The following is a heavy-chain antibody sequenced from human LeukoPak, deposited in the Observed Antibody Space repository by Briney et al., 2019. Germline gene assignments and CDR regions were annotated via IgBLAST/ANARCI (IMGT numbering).Heavy chain of an antibody. CDR3: ARDHYSSPTFYFDY. J-gene: IGHJ4*02. V-gene: IGHV3-30*03. D-gene: IGHD6-13*01. CDR1: GFTFNSFG. Sequence: PGRSLRLSCAASGFTFNSFGMHWVRQAPGKGLEWVAVISYDGSNKYFADSVKGRFTISRDNSKNTLYPQMNSLRAEDTAVYYCARDHYSSPTFYFDYWGQGTLVTVSS. CDR2: ISYDGSNK.